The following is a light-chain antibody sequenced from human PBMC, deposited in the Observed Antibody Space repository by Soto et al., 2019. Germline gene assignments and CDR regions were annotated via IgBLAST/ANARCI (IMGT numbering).Light chain of an antibody. CDR3: QQYNNWPSFT. V-gene: IGKV3-15*01. Sequence: DIVMPQSPATLSVSPGERATLSCRASQSVSSNLAWYQQKPGQAPRLLVYGASTRATGIPARFSGSGSVTEFILTISSLQSEDFALYYCQQYNNWPSFTFGPGTKVDIK. CDR2: GAS. CDR1: QSVSSN. J-gene: IGKJ3*01.